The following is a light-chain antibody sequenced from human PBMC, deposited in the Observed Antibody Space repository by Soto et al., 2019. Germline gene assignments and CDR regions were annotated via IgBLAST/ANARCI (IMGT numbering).Light chain of an antibody. Sequence: QPALTQPASVSGSLGQSITISCTGTSSDLGGYNYVSWYQQHPGKAPRLVIYEVTNRPSGVSNRFSGSKSGDTASLTISGLQADAEADYYCNSFTGSSLYVFGTGTKV. CDR2: EVT. CDR3: NSFTGSSLYV. V-gene: IGLV2-14*01. CDR1: SSDLGGYNY. J-gene: IGLJ1*01.